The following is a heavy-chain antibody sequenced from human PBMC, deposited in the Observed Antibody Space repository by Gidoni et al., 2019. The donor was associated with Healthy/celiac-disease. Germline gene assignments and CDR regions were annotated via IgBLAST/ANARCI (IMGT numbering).Heavy chain of an antibody. J-gene: IGHJ4*01. Sequence: VQLVQSGAGLKKPGASVKASCTASGYTFTSYAMHWVRQAPGQRLEWMGWINAGNGNTKYSQKFQGRVTSTSDTAASTAYIELSSLRSEDTAVYYCARDLGMGFFDYWGQGTLVTVSS. CDR3: ARDLGMGFFDY. V-gene: IGHV1-3*01. D-gene: IGHD3-16*01. CDR2: INAGNGNT. CDR1: GYTFTSYA.